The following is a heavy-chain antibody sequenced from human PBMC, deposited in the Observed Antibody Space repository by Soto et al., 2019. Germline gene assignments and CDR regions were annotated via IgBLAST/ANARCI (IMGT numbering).Heavy chain of an antibody. V-gene: IGHV1-3*01. D-gene: IGHD2-15*01. CDR2: INAGNGNT. J-gene: IGHJ4*02. CDR1: GYTFTSYA. Sequence: ASVKVSCKASGYTFTSYAMHWLRQAPGQRLEWMGWINAGNGNTKYSQKFQGRVTITRDTSASTAYMELSSLRSEDTAVYYCALIVVVVAARFDYWGQGTLVTVSS. CDR3: ALIVVVVAARFDY.